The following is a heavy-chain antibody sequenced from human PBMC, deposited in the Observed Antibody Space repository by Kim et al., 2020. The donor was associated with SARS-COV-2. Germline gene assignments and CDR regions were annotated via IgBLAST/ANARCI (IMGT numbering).Heavy chain of an antibody. D-gene: IGHD1-26*01. V-gene: IGHV3-23*01. Sequence: GGSLRLSCAASGFTFSSSAMSWVRQAPGKGLEWVSSISNSGANTENADSVKGRFTISRDNSKNTMYLQMNSLRVEDTAVYYCAKNQWELYNWGQGTLVTVFS. CDR1: GFTFSSSA. J-gene: IGHJ4*02. CDR2: ISNSGANT. CDR3: AKNQWELYN.